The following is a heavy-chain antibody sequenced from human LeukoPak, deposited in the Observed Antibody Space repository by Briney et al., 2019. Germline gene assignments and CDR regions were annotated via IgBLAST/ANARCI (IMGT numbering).Heavy chain of an antibody. CDR3: ARVDWVFDY. Sequence: PSETLSLTCTVSGGSISSSSYYWGWIRQPPGKGLEWIASIYYSGSTYYNPSLKSRVTISVDTSKNQFSLKLSSVTAADTAVYYCARVDWVFDYWGQGTLVTVSS. J-gene: IGHJ4*02. D-gene: IGHD3-9*01. CDR1: GGSISSSSYY. CDR2: IYYSGST. V-gene: IGHV4-39*07.